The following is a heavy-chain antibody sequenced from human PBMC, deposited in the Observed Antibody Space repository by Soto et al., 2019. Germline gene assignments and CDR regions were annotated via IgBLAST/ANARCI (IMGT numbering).Heavy chain of an antibody. D-gene: IGHD1-26*01. CDR1: GYSISSGYY. J-gene: IGHJ5*02. Sequence: SETLSLTCAVSGYSISSGYYWGWLRQPPGKGLEWIGSIYHGGSTYYNPSLNSRVTLSIDMTNNHVSLILNSMTAADTAVYYCARDMHAGFTHYFDPWGQGTLVPVSS. V-gene: IGHV4-38-2*02. CDR3: ARDMHAGFTHYFDP. CDR2: IYHGGST.